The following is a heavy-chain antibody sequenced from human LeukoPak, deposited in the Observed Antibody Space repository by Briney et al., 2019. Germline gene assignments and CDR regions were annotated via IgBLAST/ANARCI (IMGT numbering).Heavy chain of an antibody. CDR3: ARDVGFWSGIENWFDP. Sequence: PGGSLRLSCAASGFTFSSYEMNWVRQAPGKGLEWASYISSSGSTIYYADSVKGRFTISRDNAKNSLYLQMNSLRAEDTAVYYCARDVGFWSGIENWFDPWGQGTLVTVSS. CDR2: ISSSGSTI. V-gene: IGHV3-48*03. J-gene: IGHJ5*02. CDR1: GFTFSSYE. D-gene: IGHD3-3*01.